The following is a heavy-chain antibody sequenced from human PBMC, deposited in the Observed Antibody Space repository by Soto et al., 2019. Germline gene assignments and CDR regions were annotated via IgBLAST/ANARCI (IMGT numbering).Heavy chain of an antibody. D-gene: IGHD3-10*01. V-gene: IGHV3-53*01. CDR3: ARDGFGRYDGSGSEAFDI. J-gene: IGHJ3*02. Sequence: EVQLVESGGGLIQPGGSLRLSCAASGFTVSDKYMNWVRQAPGKGLEWVSVIYTSGTTYYADSVKGRFTISRDNFKNTLYLQMNSLRAEDTAMYYCARDGFGRYDGSGSEAFDIWGQGTMVTVSS. CDR2: IYTSGTT. CDR1: GFTVSDKY.